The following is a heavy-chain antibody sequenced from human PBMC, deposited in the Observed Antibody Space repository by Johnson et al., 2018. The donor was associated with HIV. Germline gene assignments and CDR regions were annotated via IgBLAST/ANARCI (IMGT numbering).Heavy chain of an antibody. CDR3: ARAKRDYYGSGGVGAFDI. CDR2: ISYDGSNK. CDR1: GFTFSSYD. Sequence: QVQLVESGGGLVQPGGSLRLSCAASGFTFSSYDMHWVRQATGKGLEWVAVISYDGSNKYYANSVEGRFTISRDNSRDTLSLQMNSLRAEDTAVYYCARAKRDYYGSGGVGAFDIWGQGTMVTVSS. J-gene: IGHJ3*02. V-gene: IGHV3-30*03. D-gene: IGHD3-10*01.